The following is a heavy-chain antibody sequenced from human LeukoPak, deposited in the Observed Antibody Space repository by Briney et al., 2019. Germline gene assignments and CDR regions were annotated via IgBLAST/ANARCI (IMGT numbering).Heavy chain of an antibody. Sequence: PSETLSFTSTVSGGSISSYYWSWIRQPAGQGLEWIGRIYTSGSTNYNPSLKSRVTMSVDTSKNQFSLKLSSVTAADTAVYYCASDSGSYSYYYYYYMDVWGKGTTVTVSS. CDR1: GGSISSYY. CDR2: IYTSGST. D-gene: IGHD1-26*01. J-gene: IGHJ6*03. V-gene: IGHV4-4*07. CDR3: ASDSGSYSYYYYYYMDV.